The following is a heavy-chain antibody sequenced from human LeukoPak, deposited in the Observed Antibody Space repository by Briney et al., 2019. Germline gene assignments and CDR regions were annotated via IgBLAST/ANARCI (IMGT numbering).Heavy chain of an antibody. Sequence: SVKVSCKASGGTFSRYTISWVRQAPGQGLEWMGGIIPIFGTANYAQKFQGRVTITADESTSTAYMELSSLGSEDTAIYYCAKGRGRLNVNRGVYNYHYYMEVWGTGTTVIVS. J-gene: IGHJ6*03. V-gene: IGHV1-69*13. CDR2: IIPIFGTA. CDR3: AKGRGRLNVNRGVYNYHYYMEV. CDR1: GGTFSRYT. D-gene: IGHD3-10*01.